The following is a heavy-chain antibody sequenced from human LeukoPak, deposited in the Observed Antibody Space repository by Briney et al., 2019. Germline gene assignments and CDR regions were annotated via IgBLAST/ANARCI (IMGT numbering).Heavy chain of an antibody. Sequence: GGSLRLSCAASGFTFRSYGMHWVRQAPGKGLEWVAFIRYDGSNKYYADSVKGRFTISRDNARNSLCLQMNSLRVEDTAVYYCARAAPTRTLIGSGADYWSQGTLVTVSS. V-gene: IGHV3-30*02. D-gene: IGHD3-22*01. CDR2: IRYDGSNK. CDR1: GFTFRSYG. CDR3: ARAAPTRTLIGSGADY. J-gene: IGHJ4*02.